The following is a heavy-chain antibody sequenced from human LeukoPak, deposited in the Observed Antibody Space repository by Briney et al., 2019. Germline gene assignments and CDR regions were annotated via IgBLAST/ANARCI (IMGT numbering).Heavy chain of an antibody. V-gene: IGHV3-7*01. J-gene: IGHJ6*02. CDR3: ARDRPYGMDV. Sequence: GGSLRLSCAASGFPFNAYWMTWVRQAPGKGLEWVANIRQDGDTKYYVDSVKGRFTISRDNSKNTLYLQMNSLRAEETAAYYCARDRPYGMDVWGQGTTVTVSS. CDR2: IRQDGDTK. CDR1: GFPFNAYW.